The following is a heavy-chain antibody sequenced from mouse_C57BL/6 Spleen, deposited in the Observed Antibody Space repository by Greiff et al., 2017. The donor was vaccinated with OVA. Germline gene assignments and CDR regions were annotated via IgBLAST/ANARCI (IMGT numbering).Heavy chain of an antibody. CDR3: ASTDPDY. CDR2: IYPGDGDT. V-gene: IGHV1-82*01. CDR1: GYAFSSSW. J-gene: IGHJ2*01. Sequence: QVQLQQSGPELVKPGASVKISCKASGYAFSSSWMNWVKQRPGKGLEWIGRIYPGDGDTNYNGQFNGKATLTADKSSSTAYMQLSSLTAEDSAIYFCASTDPDYWGQGTTLTVSS. D-gene: IGHD1-1*01.